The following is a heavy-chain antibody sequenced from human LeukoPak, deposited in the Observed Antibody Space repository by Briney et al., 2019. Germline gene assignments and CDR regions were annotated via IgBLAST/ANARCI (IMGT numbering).Heavy chain of an antibody. J-gene: IGHJ4*02. V-gene: IGHV4-59*01. D-gene: IGHD3-9*01. CDR2: IYYSGST. CDR1: GGSISSYD. Sequence: PSETLSLTCTVSGGSISSYDWSWIRQPPGKGRECIGYIYYSGSTNYNPSLKSRVTISVDTSKNQFSLKLSSVTAADTAVYYCARGGYDILTGYAFDYWGQGTLVTVSS. CDR3: ARGGYDILTGYAFDY.